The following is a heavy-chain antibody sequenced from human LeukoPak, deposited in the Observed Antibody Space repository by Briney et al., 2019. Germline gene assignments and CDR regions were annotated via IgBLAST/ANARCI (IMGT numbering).Heavy chain of an antibody. D-gene: IGHD5-18*01. V-gene: IGHV1-24*01. CDR2: FDPEDGET. CDR3: ATGVATAFTY. CDR1: GYTLTELS. Sequence: ASVKVSCKVSGYTLTELSMHWVRQAPGKGLEWMGGFDPEDGETIYAQKFQGRVTMTRDTSISTASMELSWLSSDDTAVYYCATGVATAFTYWGQGTLVTVSS. J-gene: IGHJ4*02.